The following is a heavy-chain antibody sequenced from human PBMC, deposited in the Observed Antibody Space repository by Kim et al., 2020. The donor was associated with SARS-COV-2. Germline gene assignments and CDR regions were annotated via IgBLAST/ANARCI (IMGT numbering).Heavy chain of an antibody. V-gene: IGHV4-31*03. CDR3: ARAYRDSGSFQDYIGFDP. J-gene: IGHJ5*02. Sequence: SETLSLTCTVSGGSISSGGYYWSWIRQHPGKGLEWIGYIYYSGSTYYNPSLKSRVTISVDTSKNQFSLKLSSVTAADTAVYYCARAYRDSGSFQDYIGFDPWGQGTLVTVSS. CDR1: GGSISSGGYY. D-gene: IGHD1-26*01. CDR2: IYYSGST.